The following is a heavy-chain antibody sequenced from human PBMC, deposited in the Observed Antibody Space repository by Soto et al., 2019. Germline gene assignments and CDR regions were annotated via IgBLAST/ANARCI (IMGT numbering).Heavy chain of an antibody. D-gene: IGHD3-22*01. CDR3: ATNLAYDSSGYLDAFDI. CDR1: GYTLTELS. Sequence: ASVKVSCKVSGYTLTELSMHWVRQAPGKGLEWMGGFDPEDGETIYEQKSQGRVTMTEDTSTDTAYMELSSLRSEDTAVYYCATNLAYDSSGYLDAFDIWGQATMGTVSS. V-gene: IGHV1-24*01. CDR2: FDPEDGET. J-gene: IGHJ3*02.